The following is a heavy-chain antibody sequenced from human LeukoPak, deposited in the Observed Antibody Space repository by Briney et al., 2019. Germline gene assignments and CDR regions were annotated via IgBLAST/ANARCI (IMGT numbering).Heavy chain of an antibody. D-gene: IGHD3-10*01. CDR1: GYTFTGYY. CDR2: INPNSGGT. CDR3: ARFEEDYYGSGSYYNWFDP. J-gene: IGHJ5*02. V-gene: IGHV1-2*02. Sequence: ASVKVSRKASGYTFTGYYMHWVRQAPGQGLEWMGWINPNSGGTNYAQKFQGRVTMTRDTSISTAYMELSRLRSDDTAVYYCARFEEDYYGSGSYYNWFDPWGQGTLVTVSS.